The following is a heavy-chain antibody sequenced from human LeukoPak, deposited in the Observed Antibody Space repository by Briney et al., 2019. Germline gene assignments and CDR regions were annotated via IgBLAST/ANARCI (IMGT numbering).Heavy chain of an antibody. CDR3: ARAYGSGSSYHPDY. CDR2: INPNSGGT. Sequence: GASVKVSRKASGYTFTAYYMHWVRQAPGQGLEWMGWINPNSGGTNSSQKFQDRVTLTRDTSISTAYMELGSLRSDDTAIYYCARAYGSGSSYHPDYWGQGTLVTVSS. V-gene: IGHV1-2*02. J-gene: IGHJ4*02. CDR1: GYTFTAYY. D-gene: IGHD3-10*01.